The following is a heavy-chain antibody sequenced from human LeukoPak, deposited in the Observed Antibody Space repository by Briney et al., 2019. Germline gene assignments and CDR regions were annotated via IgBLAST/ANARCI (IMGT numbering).Heavy chain of an antibody. CDR2: IYYTGST. CDR1: GGPINNYY. V-gene: IGHV4-59*01. CDR3: ARVYQSAEYYFDY. J-gene: IGHJ4*02. D-gene: IGHD2-2*01. Sequence: SETLSLTCNVSGGPINNYYWSWIRQPPGKGLEWIGYIYYTGSTEYHPSLKSRVTISLDTSKNQFSLKLTSVTAADTAVYYCARVYQSAEYYFDYWGQGNLVSVSS.